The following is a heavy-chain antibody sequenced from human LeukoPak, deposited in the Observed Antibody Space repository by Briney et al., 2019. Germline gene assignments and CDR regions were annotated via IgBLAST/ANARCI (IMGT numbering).Heavy chain of an antibody. CDR3: ARDGKSGSWPFDY. Sequence: SETLSLTCTMSGGSISGGSISTYYWTWIRQPPGKGLEWIGYIYYSGSTYYNPSLKSRVTISVDTSKNQFSLKLSSVTAADTAVYYCARDGKSGSWPFDYWGQGTLVTVSS. D-gene: IGHD6-13*01. CDR2: IYYSGST. V-gene: IGHV4-30-4*08. J-gene: IGHJ4*02. CDR1: GGSISGGSISTYY.